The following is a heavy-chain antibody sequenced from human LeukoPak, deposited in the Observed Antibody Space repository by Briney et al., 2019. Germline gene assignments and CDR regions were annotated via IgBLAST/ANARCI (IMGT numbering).Heavy chain of an antibody. CDR3: AKATADCSSTSCPPDPLDY. D-gene: IGHD2-2*01. CDR1: EYTFTSNY. V-gene: IGHV1-46*01. Sequence: SVKVSCKASEYTFTSNYMDWVRHATGQRLEWMGIINPSGGSTSYAQKYQGRVTMTRDTSTSTVYMELSSLRSEDTAVYYCAKATADCSSTSCPPDPLDYWGQGTLVTVSS. J-gene: IGHJ4*02. CDR2: INPSGGST.